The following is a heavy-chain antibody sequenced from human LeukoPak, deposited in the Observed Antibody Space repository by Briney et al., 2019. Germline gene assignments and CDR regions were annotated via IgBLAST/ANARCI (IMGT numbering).Heavy chain of an antibody. J-gene: IGHJ4*02. CDR2: IRYDGSNK. CDR3: AKGHWAIVVVPAATPSV. Sequence: GGSLRLSCAASGFTFSSFGMHWVRQAPGKGLEWVAFIRYDGSNKYYADSVKGRFTISRDNSKNTLYLQMNSLRAEDTAVYYRAKGHWAIVVVPAATPSVWGQGTLVTVSS. V-gene: IGHV3-30*02. CDR1: GFTFSSFG. D-gene: IGHD2-2*01.